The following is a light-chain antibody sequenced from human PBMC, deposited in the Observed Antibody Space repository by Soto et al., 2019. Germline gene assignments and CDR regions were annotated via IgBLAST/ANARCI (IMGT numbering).Light chain of an antibody. J-gene: IGLJ2*01. CDR1: SSDFGSYNL. V-gene: IGLV2-23*01. CDR3: CSHAVSSSSVV. CDR2: EGS. Sequence: QSALTQPASVSGSPGQSITISCTGTSSDFGSYNLVSWYQQHPGKAPKLMIYEGSKRPSGVSNRFSGSKSVNTASLTISGLQAEDEADYYCCSHAVSSSSVVFGGGTKLPIL.